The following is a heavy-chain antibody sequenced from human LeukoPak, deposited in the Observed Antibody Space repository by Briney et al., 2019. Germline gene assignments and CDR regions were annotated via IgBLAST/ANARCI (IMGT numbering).Heavy chain of an antibody. CDR3: ARYVGRMAYYYYGMDV. D-gene: IGHD2-8*01. CDR2: INHSGST. J-gene: IGHJ6*02. Sequence: SETLSLTCAVYGGSFSGYYWSWIRQPPGKGLEWIGEINHSGSTNYNPSLKSRVTISVDTSKNQFSLKLSSVTAADTAVYYCARYVGRMAYYYYGMDVWGQGTTVTVSS. V-gene: IGHV4-34*01. CDR1: GGSFSGYY.